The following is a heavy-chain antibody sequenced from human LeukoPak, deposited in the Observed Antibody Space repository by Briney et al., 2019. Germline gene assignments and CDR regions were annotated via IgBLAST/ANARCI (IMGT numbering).Heavy chain of an antibody. V-gene: IGHV4-39*07. CDR1: GGSISSSSYY. D-gene: IGHD6-13*01. Sequence: PSETLSLTCTVSGGSISSSSYYWGWIRQPPGKGLEWIGSIYYSGSTYYNPSLKSRVTISVDTSKNQFSLKLSSVIAADTAVYYCARDPYEFRQQLVLWFDPWGQGTLVTVSS. CDR3: ARDPYEFRQQLVLWFDP. CDR2: IYYSGST. J-gene: IGHJ5*02.